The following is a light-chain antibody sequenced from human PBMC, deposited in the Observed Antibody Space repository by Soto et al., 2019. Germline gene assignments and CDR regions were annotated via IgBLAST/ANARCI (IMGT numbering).Light chain of an antibody. J-gene: IGKJ2*01. CDR2: RAS. CDR3: QHYNNWLMYA. V-gene: IGKV3-15*01. CDR1: HSISTN. Sequence: EIVMTQSPATLSVSPGERATLSCRASHSISTNVAWYQQKPGQAPRLLFYRASTRATGVPGRFSGSGSGTDFTLTISSLQSEDFAVYYCQHYNNWLMYAFGQGTKLEIK.